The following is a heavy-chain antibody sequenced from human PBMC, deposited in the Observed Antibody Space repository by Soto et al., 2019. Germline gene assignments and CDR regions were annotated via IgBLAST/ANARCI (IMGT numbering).Heavy chain of an antibody. Sequence: SETLSLTCTVSGGSISSYYWSWIRQPAGKGLEWIGRIYTSGSTNYNPSLKSRVTMSVDTSKNQFSLKLSSVTAADTAVYYCAREGRTDDSSGRSLDYWGQGTLVTVSS. CDR1: GGSISSYY. V-gene: IGHV4-4*07. D-gene: IGHD3-22*01. CDR2: IYTSGST. CDR3: AREGRTDDSSGRSLDY. J-gene: IGHJ4*02.